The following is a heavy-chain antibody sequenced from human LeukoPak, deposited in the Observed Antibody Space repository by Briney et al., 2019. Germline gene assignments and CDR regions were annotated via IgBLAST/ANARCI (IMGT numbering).Heavy chain of an antibody. V-gene: IGHV1-18*01. D-gene: IGHD5-18*01. J-gene: IGHJ5*02. CDR1: GYTFTTYG. CDR2: ISAYNGNT. CDR3: ASDVGGRPQLWLREERPDNNNWFAP. Sequence: GAAVKVSCKASGYTFTTYGISSVRQPPGQGRAGMGWISAYNGNTNYAQKLHGRVTMTTDTYTSTPYMEMRSLRSDETAVYYCASDVGGRPQLWLREERPDNNNWFAPWRQGTLVTVSS.